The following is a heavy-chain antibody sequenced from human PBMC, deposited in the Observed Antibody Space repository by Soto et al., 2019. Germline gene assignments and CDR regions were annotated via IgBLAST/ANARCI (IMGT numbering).Heavy chain of an antibody. Sequence: EVQLLESGGGLVETGGSRRLSCAASGFTFSSYTMSWVRQAPGKGLEWVSTISGSGSSTYSADSVKGRFTISRDNSKNTLYLQMNSLRVEDTAIYYCAKAWGIDYWGQGTLVTVSS. J-gene: IGHJ4*02. D-gene: IGHD7-27*01. CDR3: AKAWGIDY. CDR2: ISGSGSST. CDR1: GFTFSSYT. V-gene: IGHV3-23*01.